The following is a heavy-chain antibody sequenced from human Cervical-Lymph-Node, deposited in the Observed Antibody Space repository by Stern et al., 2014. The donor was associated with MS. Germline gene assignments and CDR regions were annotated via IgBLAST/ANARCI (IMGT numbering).Heavy chain of an antibody. J-gene: IGHJ2*01. Sequence: EVQLVESGGGLVKPGGSLRLSCAASRFTFSSYAMNWVRQAPGKGLEGVSSTSHNFDDKYYADSVKGRFTISRDNAKNSVYLQMNSLRVEDTAVYYCARDWGGYDPTVTNWYFDLWGRGTLVTVSS. D-gene: IGHD4-17*01. CDR2: TSHNFDDK. CDR1: RFTFSSYA. V-gene: IGHV3-21*01. CDR3: ARDWGGYDPTVTNWYFDL.